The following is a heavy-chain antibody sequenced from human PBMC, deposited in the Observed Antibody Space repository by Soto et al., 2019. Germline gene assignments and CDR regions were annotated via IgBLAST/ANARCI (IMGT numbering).Heavy chain of an antibody. CDR1: GFTFSDNY. V-gene: IGHV3-11*01. D-gene: IGHD2-15*01. J-gene: IGHJ5*02. Sequence: ESGGGLVKPGGSLRLSCAASGFTFSDNYISWIRQAPGNGLEWVSYISSSGSTIYYADSVKGRFTISRDNAKNSLYLQMNSLRAEDTAVYYCARTRYCSGGSCHPYNWFDPWGQGTLVTVSS. CDR3: ARTRYCSGGSCHPYNWFDP. CDR2: ISSSGSTI.